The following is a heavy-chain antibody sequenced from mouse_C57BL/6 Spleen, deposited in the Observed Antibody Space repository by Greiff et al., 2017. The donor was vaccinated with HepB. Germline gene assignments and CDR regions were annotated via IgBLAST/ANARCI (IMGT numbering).Heavy chain of an antibody. J-gene: IGHJ1*03. Sequence: QVHVKQSGAELVRPGTPVKMSCKASGYTFTNYWIGWAKQRPGHGLEWIGDIYPGGGYTNYNEKFKGKATLTADKSSSTAYMQFSSLTSEDSAIYYCARVTTVPSRGYFDVWGTGTTVTVSS. CDR2: IYPGGGYT. CDR1: GYTFTNYW. D-gene: IGHD1-1*01. V-gene: IGHV1-63*01. CDR3: ARVTTVPSRGYFDV.